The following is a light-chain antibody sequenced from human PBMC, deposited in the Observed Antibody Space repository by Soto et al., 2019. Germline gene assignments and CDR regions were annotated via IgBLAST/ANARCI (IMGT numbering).Light chain of an antibody. CDR3: ASWDDRLGAVI. CDR1: SSNIGGTNY. V-gene: IGLV1-47*02. Sequence: QAVVTQPPSASGTPGQRVTISCSGSSSNIGGTNYAYWYQQLPGAAPKLLMHSNNLRPSGVPERISGSKSGTSASLAISGLRSEDDAVYFCASWDDRLGAVIFGGGTKVTVL. J-gene: IGLJ2*01. CDR2: SNN.